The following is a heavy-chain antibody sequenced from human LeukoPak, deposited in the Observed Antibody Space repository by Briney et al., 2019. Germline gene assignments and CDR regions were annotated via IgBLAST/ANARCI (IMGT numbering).Heavy chain of an antibody. D-gene: IGHD4-17*01. Sequence: GGSLRLSCAASGFTFSSYEMNWVRQAPGKGLEWVSYISSSGSTLYYADSVKGRFTISRDNAKNSLYLQMNSLRAEDTADYYCARERPDYAFDYWGQGTLVTVSS. CDR2: ISSSGSTL. J-gene: IGHJ4*02. V-gene: IGHV3-48*03. CDR3: ARERPDYAFDY. CDR1: GFTFSSYE.